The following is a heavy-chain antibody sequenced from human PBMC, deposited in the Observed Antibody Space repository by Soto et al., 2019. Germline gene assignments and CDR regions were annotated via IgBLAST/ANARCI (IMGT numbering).Heavy chain of an antibody. CDR1: GYTLTELS. D-gene: IGHD3-10*01. V-gene: IGHV1-24*01. J-gene: IGHJ4*02. CDR3: ASTIYYYGSGRLHVGRFDY. CDR2: FDPEDGET. Sequence: ASVKVSCKVSGYTLTELSMHWVRQAPGKGLEWMGGFDPEDGETIYAQKFQGRVTMTEDTSTDTAYMELSSLRSEDTAVYYCASTIYYYGSGRLHVGRFDYWGQGTLVTVSS.